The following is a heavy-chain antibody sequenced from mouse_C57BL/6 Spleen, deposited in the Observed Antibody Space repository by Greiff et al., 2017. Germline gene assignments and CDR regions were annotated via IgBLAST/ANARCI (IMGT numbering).Heavy chain of an antibody. V-gene: IGHV1-42*01. CDR3: ARYGNYEAWFAY. CDR2: INPSTGGT. CDR1: GYSFTGYY. Sequence: VQLQQSGPELVKPGASVKISCKASGYSFTGYYMNWVKQSPEKSLEWIGEINPSTGGTTYNQKFKAKATLTVDKSSSTAYMQLKSLTSEDSAVYYCARYGNYEAWFAYWGQGTLVTVSA. D-gene: IGHD2-1*01. J-gene: IGHJ3*01.